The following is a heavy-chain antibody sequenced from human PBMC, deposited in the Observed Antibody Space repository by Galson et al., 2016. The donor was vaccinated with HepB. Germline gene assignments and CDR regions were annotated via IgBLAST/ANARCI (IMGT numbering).Heavy chain of an antibody. CDR3: AKERLVRRIFDH. J-gene: IGHJ4*02. CDR1: GFVFSNFG. D-gene: IGHD1-1*01. Sequence: SLRLSCAASGFVFSNFGLSWVRQAPGKGLEWVASISTRRTTYYSDSVQGRFTISRDNSNNTLYLQMNGLRAEDTAVYYCAKERLVRRIFDHWGQGTLSPSPQ. CDR2: ISTRRTT. V-gene: IGHV3-23*01.